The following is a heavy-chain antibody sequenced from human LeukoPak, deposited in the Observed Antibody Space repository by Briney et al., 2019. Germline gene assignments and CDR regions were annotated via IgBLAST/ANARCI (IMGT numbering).Heavy chain of an antibody. J-gene: IGHJ4*02. CDR2: ISSSSSYI. Sequence: GGSLRLSCAASGFTFSSYSMNWVRQAPGKGLEWVSSISSSSSYIYYADSVKGRFTISRDNAKNSLYLQMNGLRAEDTAVYYCARGEPDYVWGSYRYPDYWGQGTLVTVSS. D-gene: IGHD3-16*02. V-gene: IGHV3-21*01. CDR3: ARGEPDYVWGSYRYPDY. CDR1: GFTFSSYS.